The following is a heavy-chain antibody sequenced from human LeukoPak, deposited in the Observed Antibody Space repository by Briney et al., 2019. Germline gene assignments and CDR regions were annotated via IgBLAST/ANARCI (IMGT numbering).Heavy chain of an antibody. D-gene: IGHD5-12*01. J-gene: IGHJ5*02. CDR3: ARLVATIGGWFDP. Sequence: SETLSLTCTASGGSISSYYWSWIRQPPGKGLEWIGYIYYSGSTNYNPSLKSRVTISVDTSKNQFSLKLSSVTAADTAVYYCARLVATIGGWFDPWGQGTLVTVSS. CDR1: GGSISSYY. V-gene: IGHV4-59*01. CDR2: IYYSGST.